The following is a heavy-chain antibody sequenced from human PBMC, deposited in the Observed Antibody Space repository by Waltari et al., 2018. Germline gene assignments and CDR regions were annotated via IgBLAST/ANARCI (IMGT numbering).Heavy chain of an antibody. J-gene: IGHJ5*02. V-gene: IGHV3-74*01. Sequence: EVQLVESGGGLVQPGGSLRLPCAASGFTFSSYWMPWVRPAPGKGLVWVSRINTDGSSTSYADSVKGRFTISRDNAKNTLYLQMNSLRAEDTAVYYCAREHATVTIGGNWFDPWGQGTLVTVSS. CDR1: GFTFSSYW. D-gene: IGHD4-4*01. CDR2: INTDGSST. CDR3: AREHATVTIGGNWFDP.